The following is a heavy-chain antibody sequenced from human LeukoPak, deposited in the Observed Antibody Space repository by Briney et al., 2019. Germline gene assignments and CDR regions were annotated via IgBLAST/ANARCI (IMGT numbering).Heavy chain of an antibody. Sequence: PGGSLRLSCVASGFTFSNYAMSWVRQAPGKGLELVSGIYGSDDKTVYGDAVKGRFTISRDNSKITLYLQMNSLRADDTAVYYCAKTQGYYDAWGQGALVTVSS. CDR1: GFTFSNYA. D-gene: IGHD2-15*01. CDR3: AKTQGYYDA. CDR2: IYGSDDKT. J-gene: IGHJ5*02. V-gene: IGHV3-23*01.